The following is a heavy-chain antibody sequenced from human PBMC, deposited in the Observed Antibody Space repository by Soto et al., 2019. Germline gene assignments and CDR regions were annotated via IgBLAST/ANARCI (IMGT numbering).Heavy chain of an antibody. J-gene: IGHJ5*02. CDR1: GYTFTSYY. CDR2: INPSGGST. CDR3: ASHGSGSPSRFDP. D-gene: IGHD3-10*01. V-gene: IGHV1-46*01. Sequence: ASVKVSCKASGYTFTSYYMHWVRQAPGQGLEWMGIINPSGGSTSYAQKFQGRVTMTRDTSTSTVYMELSSLRSEDTAVYYCASHGSGSPSRFDPWGQGTLVTVS.